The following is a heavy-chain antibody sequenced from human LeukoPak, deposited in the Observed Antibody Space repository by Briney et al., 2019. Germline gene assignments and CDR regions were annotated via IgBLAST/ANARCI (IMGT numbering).Heavy chain of an antibody. CDR2: ISAYNGNT. D-gene: IGHD3-10*01. V-gene: IGHV1-18*01. CDR3: ARDPNLYGSGRIDY. Sequence: PGASVKVSCKASGYTFTSYGISWVRQAPGQGLEWMGWISAYNGNTNYAQKLQGRVTMTTDTSTSTAYMELRSLRPDDTAVYYCARDPNLYGSGRIDYWGQGTLVTVSS. J-gene: IGHJ4*02. CDR1: GYTFTSYG.